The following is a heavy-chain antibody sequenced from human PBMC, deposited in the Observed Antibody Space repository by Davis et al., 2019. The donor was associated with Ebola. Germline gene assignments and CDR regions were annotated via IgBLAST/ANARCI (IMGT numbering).Heavy chain of an antibody. CDR2: ISYDGSNK. CDR3: AKDLEDCSGGSCFVYYYYGMDV. J-gene: IGHJ6*02. V-gene: IGHV3-30-3*01. Sequence: PGGSLRLSCAASGFTFSSYAMHWVRQAPGKGLDWVAVISYDGSNKYYADSVKGRFTISRDNSKNTLYLQMNSLRAEDTAVYYCAKDLEDCSGGSCFVYYYYGMDVWGQGTTVTVSS. CDR1: GFTFSSYA. D-gene: IGHD2-15*01.